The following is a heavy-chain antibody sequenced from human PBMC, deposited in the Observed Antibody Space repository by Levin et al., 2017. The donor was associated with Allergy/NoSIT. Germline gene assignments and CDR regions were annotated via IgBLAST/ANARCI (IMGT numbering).Heavy chain of an antibody. V-gene: IGHV3-30*04. CDR1: FFPFLLPS. CDR2: ISYDGINK. Sequence: GGSLRLSFSSSFFPFLLPSLPFFLPSPCKGLEWVAVISYDGINKNFADSVRGRFTISRDSSKNTLYLEMNSLRAEDTAMFYCARGSFDSSGSQNIPGYFDLWGRGTLVTVSS. CDR3: ARGSFDSSGSQNIPGYFDL. D-gene: IGHD3-22*01. J-gene: IGHJ2*01.